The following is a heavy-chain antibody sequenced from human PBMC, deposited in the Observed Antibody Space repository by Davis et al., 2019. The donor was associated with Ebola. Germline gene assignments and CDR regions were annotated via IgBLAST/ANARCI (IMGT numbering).Heavy chain of an antibody. Sequence: PGGSLRLSCAASGFTFSSYWMSWVRQAPGKGLEWVSSISSSSSYIYYADSVKGRSTISRDNAKNSLYLQMNSLRAEDTAVYYCARDLRGYDSVSYWGQGTLVTVSS. D-gene: IGHD3-22*01. J-gene: IGHJ4*02. V-gene: IGHV3-21*01. CDR3: ARDLRGYDSVSY. CDR2: ISSSSSYI. CDR1: GFTFSSYW.